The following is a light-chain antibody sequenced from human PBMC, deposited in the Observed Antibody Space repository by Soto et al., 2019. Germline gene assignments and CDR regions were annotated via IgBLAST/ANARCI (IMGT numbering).Light chain of an antibody. J-gene: IGLJ1*01. CDR3: SSYTNNTDTFSA. CDR2: DVN. CDR1: SSDVGGYNY. V-gene: IGLV2-14*01. Sequence: QSALTQPASVSESPGQSVTMSCTGSSSDVGGYNYVSWYQQHPGKAPKLIIYDVNYRPSGGSNRFSGSKSANTASLTISGLQAEDEADYYCSSYTNNTDTFSAVGTGTKLT.